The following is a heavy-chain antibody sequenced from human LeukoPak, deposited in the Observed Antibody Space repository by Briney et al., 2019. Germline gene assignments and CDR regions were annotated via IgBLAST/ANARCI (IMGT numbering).Heavy chain of an antibody. D-gene: IGHD6-19*01. CDR2: ISSAGGYI. CDR1: GLTFSSYS. V-gene: IGHV3-21*01. Sequence: PGRSLRLSCAASGLTFSSYSMNWVRQAPGKGLEWVSAISSAGGYIHYADSVKGRFTISRDNAKNSLYLQMNSLRVEDTAIYYCARDEGSDYYYYYMDVWGKGTTVTVSS. CDR3: ARDEGSDYYYYYMDV. J-gene: IGHJ6*03.